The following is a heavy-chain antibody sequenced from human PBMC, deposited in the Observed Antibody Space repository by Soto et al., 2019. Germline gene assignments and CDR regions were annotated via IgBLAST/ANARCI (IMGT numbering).Heavy chain of an antibody. CDR2: IYYSGRT. CDR3: ARLAAAGRNYYGMDV. D-gene: IGHD6-13*01. V-gene: IGHV4-59*07. J-gene: IGHJ6*02. Sequence: TDTLPLTCTFSRLPISKFDWSCIRKPQGKGLEWIGYIYYSGRTNYTPSLKSRVTISVDTSKNQFSLKLSSVTAADTAVYYCARLAAAGRNYYGMDVWGQGTTVTVS. CDR1: RLPISKFD.